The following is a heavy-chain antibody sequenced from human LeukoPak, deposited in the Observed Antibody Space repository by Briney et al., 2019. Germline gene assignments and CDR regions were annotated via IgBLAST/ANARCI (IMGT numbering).Heavy chain of an antibody. CDR1: GFTFSSYA. Sequence: GGSLRLSCAASGFTFSSYAMHWVRLAPGKGLEWVAVISYDGSNKYYADSVKGRFTISRDNSKNTLHLQMNSLRAEDTAVYYCARATYRIAAAGTPGYWGQGTLVTVSS. CDR3: ARATYRIAAAGTPGY. CDR2: ISYDGSNK. V-gene: IGHV3-30-3*01. J-gene: IGHJ4*02. D-gene: IGHD6-13*01.